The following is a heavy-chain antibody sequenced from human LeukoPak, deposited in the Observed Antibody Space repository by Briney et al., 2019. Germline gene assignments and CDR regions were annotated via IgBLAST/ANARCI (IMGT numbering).Heavy chain of an antibody. CDR3: ARDGDGDYVFSYYFDY. Sequence: ASVKVSCKASGYTFTGYYMHWVRQAPGQGLEWMGWINPNSGGTHYAQKFQGRVTMTRDMSTSTVYMELSSLRSDDTAVYYCARDGDGDYVFSYYFDYWGQGTLVTVSS. V-gene: IGHV1-2*02. J-gene: IGHJ4*02. D-gene: IGHD4-17*01. CDR2: INPNSGGT. CDR1: GYTFTGYY.